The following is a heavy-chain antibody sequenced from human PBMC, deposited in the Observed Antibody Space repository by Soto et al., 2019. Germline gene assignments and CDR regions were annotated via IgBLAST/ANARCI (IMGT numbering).Heavy chain of an antibody. CDR3: ARDQGITTFGVYSMYYYGMAV. CDR2: ISTDNGNT. J-gene: IGHJ6*02. D-gene: IGHD3-3*01. CDR1: GYTFTNSG. Sequence: ASVKVSCKAAGYTFTNSGISWVRQAPGQGLEWMGWISTDNGNTNYAQHLQGRVSMTRDTSTSTAYMDLRSLRSDDTAVYYCARDQGITTFGVYSMYYYGMAVWGQGTTVTVSS. V-gene: IGHV1-18*01.